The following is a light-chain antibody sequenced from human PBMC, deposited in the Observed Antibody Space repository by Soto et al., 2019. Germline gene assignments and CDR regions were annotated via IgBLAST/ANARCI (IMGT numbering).Light chain of an antibody. CDR2: GAS. V-gene: IGKV3-15*01. CDR1: QSVSSN. CDR3: QQYNSYSWT. Sequence: EIVLTQSPGTLSLSPGDRAALSCRASQSVSSNLAWYQQKPGQAPSLLIFGASTRATGIPARFSGSGSGTEFTLTISSLQSDDFATYYCQQYNSYSWTFGQGTKVDIK. J-gene: IGKJ1*01.